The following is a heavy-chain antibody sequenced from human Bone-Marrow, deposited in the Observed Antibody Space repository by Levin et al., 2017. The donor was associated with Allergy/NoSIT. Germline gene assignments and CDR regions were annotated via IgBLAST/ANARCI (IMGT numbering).Heavy chain of an antibody. J-gene: IGHJ6*02. CDR2: IFYSGIT. CDR3: AHPMGTQFMSYSDNTVDV. Sequence: SETLSLTCTVSGGSISSSPYYWGWIRHSPGMGLEWIGSIFYSGITDYNPSLGSRVTISVDTSKNQFSLRLRSVTATDTAVYYCAHPMGTQFMSYSDNTVDVWGQGTTVTVSS. D-gene: IGHD2-15*01. V-gene: IGHV4-39*01. CDR1: GGSISSSPYY.